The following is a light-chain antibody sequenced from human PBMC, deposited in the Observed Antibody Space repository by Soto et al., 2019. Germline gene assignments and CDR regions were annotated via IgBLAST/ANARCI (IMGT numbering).Light chain of an antibody. CDR3: QQRSNWPWT. Sequence: EIVLTQSPATLSLSPGARATLSCRASQSVSSYLAWYQQKPGQAPRLLIYDASNRATGIPARFSGSGSGTDFTLTISSLEPEYFAVYYCQQRSNWPWTFGQGTKVEIK. V-gene: IGKV3-11*01. CDR1: QSVSSY. J-gene: IGKJ1*01. CDR2: DAS.